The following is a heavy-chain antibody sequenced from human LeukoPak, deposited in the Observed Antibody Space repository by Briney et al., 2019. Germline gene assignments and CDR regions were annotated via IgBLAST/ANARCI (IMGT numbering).Heavy chain of an antibody. CDR2: ISGDGGRT. D-gene: IGHD6-13*01. Sequence: PGGSLRPSCAASGFTFDDYAMHWVRQAPGKGLEWVSLISGDGGRTYYADSVKGRFTISRDNSKNSLYLQMNSLRTEDTALYYCAKRKLGSSWSAFDYWGQGTLVTVSS. V-gene: IGHV3-43*02. CDR1: GFTFDDYA. CDR3: AKRKLGSSWSAFDY. J-gene: IGHJ4*02.